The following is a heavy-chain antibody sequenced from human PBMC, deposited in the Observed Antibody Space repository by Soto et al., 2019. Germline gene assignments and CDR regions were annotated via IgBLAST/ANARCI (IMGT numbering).Heavy chain of an antibody. CDR2: IYHSGST. D-gene: IGHD2-21*02. CDR1: DFSISTGFY. V-gene: IGHV4-38-2*01. J-gene: IGHJ4*02. Sequence: PSETLSLTCAVSDFSISTGFYWGWIRQPPGKGLEWIGSIYHSGSTYYTPSLESRVTISVDTSKNEFSLQLSSVTAADTAVYFCARQRTSVVTQAYFDVWGPGSLVTVSS. CDR3: ARQRTSVVTQAYFDV.